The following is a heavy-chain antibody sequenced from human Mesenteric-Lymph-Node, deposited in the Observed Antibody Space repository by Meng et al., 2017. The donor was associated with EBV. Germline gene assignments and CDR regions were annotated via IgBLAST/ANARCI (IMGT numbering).Heavy chain of an antibody. J-gene: IGHJ4*02. CDR3: VRDLHFEMGIRMVRGIIGY. V-gene: IGHV4-34*01. Sequence: QGKLKALGAGLLTPSETLSPTCTVYGGSFSAYYWSWIRQPPGKGLEWIGEINHSGYTNYNPSLKSRVTMSVDTSKNQFSLKLSSVTAADTAVYYCVRDLHFEMGIRMVRGIIGYWGQGTLVTVSS. D-gene: IGHD3-10*01. CDR1: GGSFSAYY. CDR2: INHSGYT.